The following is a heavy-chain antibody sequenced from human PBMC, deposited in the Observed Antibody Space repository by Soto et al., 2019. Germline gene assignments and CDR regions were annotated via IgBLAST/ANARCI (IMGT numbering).Heavy chain of an antibody. V-gene: IGHV5-51*01. D-gene: IGHD5-12*01. J-gene: IGHJ4*02. CDR3: AKDAEFRGYELDY. Sequence: GESLKISCKGSGYSFTIYWIGWVRQMPGKGLEWMGIFYPGDSDTRYSPSFQGQVTISADRSISTAYLQWSSLKPSDTAMYYCAKDAEFRGYELDYWGQGTLVTVSS. CDR1: GYSFTIYW. CDR2: FYPGDSDT.